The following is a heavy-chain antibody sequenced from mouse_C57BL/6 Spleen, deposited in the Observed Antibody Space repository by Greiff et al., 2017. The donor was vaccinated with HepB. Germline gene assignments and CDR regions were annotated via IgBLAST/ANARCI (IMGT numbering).Heavy chain of an antibody. Sequence: VQLKQSGPELVKPGASVKISCKASGYTFTDYYMNWVKQSHGKSLEWIGDINPNNGGTSYNQKFKGKATLTVDKSSSTAYMELRSLTSEDSAVYYCAREGLYYGSSYRYFDVWGTGTTVTVSS. D-gene: IGHD1-1*01. V-gene: IGHV1-26*01. J-gene: IGHJ1*03. CDR2: INPNNGGT. CDR3: AREGLYYGSSYRYFDV. CDR1: GYTFTDYY.